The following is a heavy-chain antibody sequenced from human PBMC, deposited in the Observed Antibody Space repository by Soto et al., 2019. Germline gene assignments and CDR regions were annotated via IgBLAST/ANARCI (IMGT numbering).Heavy chain of an antibody. CDR3: ARSQWLLISYYFVS. CDR2: ILHTGST. D-gene: IGHD1-26*01. V-gene: IGHV4-39*01. J-gene: IGHJ4*02. CDR1: GGSISSSDYY. Sequence: KTSETLSLTCSVTGGSISSSDYYWVWIRQPPGKGLEWIVSILHTGSTYYNPSLESRVTISVDTSKNQFSLQLSSVTAADTAVYYCARSQWLLISYYFVSWCQGTLVTVSS.